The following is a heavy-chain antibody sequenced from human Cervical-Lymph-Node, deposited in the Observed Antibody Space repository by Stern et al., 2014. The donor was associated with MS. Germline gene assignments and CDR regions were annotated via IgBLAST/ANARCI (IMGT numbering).Heavy chain of an antibody. Sequence: QVQLVESGGGVVQPGRSLRLSCAASGFTFSSYGMHWVRQAPGKGLEWVAVIWYDGSNKYYADSVKGRFTISRDNSKNTLYLQMNSLRAEDTAVYYCARVGLLWFGELWDSAFDIWGQGTMVTVSS. D-gene: IGHD3-10*01. CDR1: GFTFSSYG. J-gene: IGHJ3*02. V-gene: IGHV3-33*01. CDR2: IWYDGSNK. CDR3: ARVGLLWFGELWDSAFDI.